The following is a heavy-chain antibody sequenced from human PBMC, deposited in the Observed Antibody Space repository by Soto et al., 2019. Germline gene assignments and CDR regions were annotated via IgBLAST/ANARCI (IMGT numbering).Heavy chain of an antibody. J-gene: IGHJ3*02. CDR2: ISAYNGDT. Sequence: GQLVQSGAEVKRPGASVKVSCSASGYTFTSYGISWVRQAPGQGLEWMGWISAYNGDTKLSQKFEARVSMTTDTSTNTAYMELRSLRSDYTADYYCARDSCTHKAMVTWAFEIWGQGTMVTVSS. CDR1: GYTFTSYG. D-gene: IGHD5-18*01. V-gene: IGHV1-18*01. CDR3: ARDSCTHKAMVTWAFEI.